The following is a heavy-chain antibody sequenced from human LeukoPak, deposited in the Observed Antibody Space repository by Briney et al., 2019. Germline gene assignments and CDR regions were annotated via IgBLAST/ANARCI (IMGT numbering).Heavy chain of an antibody. CDR1: GGSINSYY. Sequence: SETLSLTCTVSGGSINSYYRSWIRQPPGKGLEWIGFIYYTGSTNYNPSLKSRVTISLDSSKNQFSLKLSSVTAADTAVYYCARVGYYYGSGSYYMGYFDYWGQGTLVTVSS. D-gene: IGHD3-10*01. CDR3: ARVGYYYGSGSYYMGYFDY. J-gene: IGHJ4*02. V-gene: IGHV4-59*01. CDR2: IYYTGST.